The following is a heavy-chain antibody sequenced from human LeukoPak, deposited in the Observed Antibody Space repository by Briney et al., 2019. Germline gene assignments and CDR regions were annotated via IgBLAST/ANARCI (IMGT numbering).Heavy chain of an antibody. Sequence: GGSLRLTCAASGFTFSSYSMNWVRQAPGKGLEWVSSISSSSSYIYYADSVKGRFTISRDNAKNSLYLQMNSLRAEDTAVYYCARDFGELELTGPNFDYWGQGTLVTVSS. J-gene: IGHJ4*02. D-gene: IGHD1-7*01. CDR2: ISSSSSYI. V-gene: IGHV3-21*01. CDR1: GFTFSSYS. CDR3: ARDFGELELTGPNFDY.